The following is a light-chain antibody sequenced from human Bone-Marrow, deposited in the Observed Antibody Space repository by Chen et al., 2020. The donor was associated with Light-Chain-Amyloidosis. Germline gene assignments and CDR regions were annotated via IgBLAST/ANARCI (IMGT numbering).Light chain of an antibody. CDR2: TNN. V-gene: IGLV1-44*01. J-gene: IGLJ1*01. CDR1: SSNIGSNT. Sequence: QSVVTRPPSASGTPGQRVTISCSGSSSNIGSNTINWYQQLPGTAPKLLIHTNNQRPSGVPDRFSGSKSGTSASLAISGLQSDDEADYYCAAWDDNLIAYVFGTGTKVTVL. CDR3: AAWDDNLIAYV.